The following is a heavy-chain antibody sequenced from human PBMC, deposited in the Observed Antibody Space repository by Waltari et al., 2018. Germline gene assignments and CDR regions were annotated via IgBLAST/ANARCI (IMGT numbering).Heavy chain of an antibody. D-gene: IGHD5-18*01. CDR3: ARGTLGYSYGGNNWFDP. V-gene: IGHV4-61*02. CDR1: GGSISSGSYY. Sequence: QVQLQESGPGLVKPSQTLSLTCTVSGGSISSGSYYWSWIRQPAGKGLEWIGRIYTSGSTNYNPSRKSRVTISVDTSKNQFSLKLSYVTAADTAVYYCARGTLGYSYGGNNWFDPWGQGTLVTVSS. CDR2: IYTSGST. J-gene: IGHJ5*02.